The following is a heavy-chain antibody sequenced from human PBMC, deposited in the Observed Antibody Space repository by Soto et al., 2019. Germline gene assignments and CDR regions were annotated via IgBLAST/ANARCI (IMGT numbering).Heavy chain of an antibody. V-gene: IGHV3-49*03. Sequence: EVQLVESGGDLVQPGRSLRLSCSASGFTFGAYALSWFRQAPGKGLEWVGFIRYKAHGGTTEYAASVKGRFSMSRDDSRSIAYLQMNSLKTEDTAVYYCTRGPLGDPIWGSYWFDPWGQGILVTVSS. CDR3: TRGPLGDPIWGSYWFDP. CDR2: IRYKAHGGTT. J-gene: IGHJ5*02. CDR1: GFTFGAYA. D-gene: IGHD3-16*01.